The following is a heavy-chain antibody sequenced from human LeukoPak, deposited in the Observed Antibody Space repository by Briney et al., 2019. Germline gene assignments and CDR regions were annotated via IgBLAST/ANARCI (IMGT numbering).Heavy chain of an antibody. CDR1: GFTFSDYW. CDR2: IKTDGSEK. J-gene: IGHJ4*02. CDR3: ARSFPDY. V-gene: IGHV3-7*01. Sequence: GGSLRLSCAASGFTFSDYWMTWVRQAPGKGLEWVASIKTDGSEKQYVDSVKGRFTISRDNGKNSLYVQMNSLRAEDTAVCFCARSFPDYWGQGTLVTVSS.